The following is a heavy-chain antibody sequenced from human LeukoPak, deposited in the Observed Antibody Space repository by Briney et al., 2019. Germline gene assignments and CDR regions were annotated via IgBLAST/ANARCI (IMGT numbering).Heavy chain of an antibody. CDR2: ISGSGGST. CDR1: GLTFSNYW. D-gene: IGHD6-13*01. CDR3: AKDQQQLVTSTFDY. V-gene: IGHV3-23*01. Sequence: GGSLRLSCAGSGLTFSNYWMSWVRQAPGKGLEWVSAISGSGGSTYYADSVKGRFTISRDNSKNTLYLQMNSLRAEDTAVYYCAKDQQQLVTSTFDYWGQGTLVTVSS. J-gene: IGHJ4*02.